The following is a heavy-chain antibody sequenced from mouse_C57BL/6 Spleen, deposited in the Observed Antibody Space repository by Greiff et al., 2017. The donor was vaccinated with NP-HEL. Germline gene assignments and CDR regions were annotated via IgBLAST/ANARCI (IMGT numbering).Heavy chain of an antibody. V-gene: IGHV5-9-1*02. J-gene: IGHJ4*01. CDR1: GFTFSSYA. D-gene: IGHD2-4*01. CDR2: ISSGGDYI. Sequence: EVKLMESGEGLVKPGGSLKLSCAASGFTFSSYAMSWVRQTPEKRLEWVAYISSGGDYIYYADTVKGRFTISRDNARNTLYLQMSSLKSEDTAMYYCTRGDYDGYAMDYWGQGTSVTVSS. CDR3: TRGDYDGYAMDY.